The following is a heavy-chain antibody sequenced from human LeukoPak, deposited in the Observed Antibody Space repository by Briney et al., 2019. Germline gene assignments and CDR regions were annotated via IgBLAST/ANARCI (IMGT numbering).Heavy chain of an antibody. D-gene: IGHD3-22*01. Sequence: GGSLRLSCAASGFTFSGYAMSWVRQAPGKGLEWVSAISGSGGSTYYADSVKGRFTISRDNSKNTLYLQMNSLRAEDTALYYCAKDMGRGYYDSSGSHFDYWGQGTLVTVSS. J-gene: IGHJ4*02. V-gene: IGHV3-23*01. CDR1: GFTFSGYA. CDR3: AKDMGRGYYDSSGSHFDY. CDR2: ISGSGGST.